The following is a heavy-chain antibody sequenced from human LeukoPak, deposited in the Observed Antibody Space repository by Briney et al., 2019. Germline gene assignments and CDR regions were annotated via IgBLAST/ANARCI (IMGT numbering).Heavy chain of an antibody. CDR2: ISSSGSTI. D-gene: IGHD2-2*01. Sequence: PGGSLRLSCAASGFTFSSYEMNWVRQASGKGLEWVSYISSSGSTIYYADSVKGRFTISRDNAKNSLYLQMNSLRAEDTAVYYCAREDWVVPAAMRMGDYYYGMDVWGKGTTVTVSS. CDR3: AREDWVVPAAMRMGDYYYGMDV. V-gene: IGHV3-48*03. J-gene: IGHJ6*04. CDR1: GFTFSSYE.